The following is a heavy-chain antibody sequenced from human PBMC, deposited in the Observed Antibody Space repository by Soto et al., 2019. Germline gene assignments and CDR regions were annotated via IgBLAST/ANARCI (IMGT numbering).Heavy chain of an antibody. CDR1: GFSFSSHE. CDR2: ISSSGGTI. J-gene: IGHJ4*02. Sequence: EVQLVESGGNLVQPGGSLRLSCAASGFSFSSHEMNWVRQAPGKGLEWVSYISSSGGTIYYADSVKGRFTISRDNAKNSLYLQMNSLRAEETAIYYCVSADCTVDCYRSGHWGQGTLVSVSS. CDR3: VSADCTVDCYRSGH. V-gene: IGHV3-48*03. D-gene: IGHD2-21*02.